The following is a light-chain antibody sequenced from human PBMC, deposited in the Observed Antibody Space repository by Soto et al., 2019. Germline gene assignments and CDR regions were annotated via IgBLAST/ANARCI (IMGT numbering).Light chain of an antibody. Sequence: QSVLTQPPSVSGAPGPRVTISCTGSSSNIGAGYDVHWYQQLPGTAPKLLIYGNSNRPSGVPDRFSGSKSGTSASLAITGLQAEDEADYYCQFYDSGLSVVFGGGTKLTVL. CDR2: GNS. J-gene: IGLJ2*01. V-gene: IGLV1-40*01. CDR1: SSNIGAGYD. CDR3: QFYDSGLSVV.